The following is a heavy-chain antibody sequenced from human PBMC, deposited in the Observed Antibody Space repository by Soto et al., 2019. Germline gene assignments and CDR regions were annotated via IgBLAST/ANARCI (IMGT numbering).Heavy chain of an antibody. CDR2: IYYSGST. Sequence: SETLSLTCTVSGGSISSYYWSWIRQPPGKGLEWIGYIYYSGSTNYNPSLKSRVTISVDTSKNQFSLKLSSVTAADTAVYYCARGTDSSSWYGEFDYWGQGTLVTAPQ. CDR3: ARGTDSSSWYGEFDY. J-gene: IGHJ4*02. D-gene: IGHD6-13*01. V-gene: IGHV4-59*01. CDR1: GGSISSYY.